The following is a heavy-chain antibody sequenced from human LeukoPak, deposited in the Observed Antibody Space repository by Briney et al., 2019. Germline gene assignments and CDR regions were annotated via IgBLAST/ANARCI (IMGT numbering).Heavy chain of an antibody. CDR1: GFTFSSYA. D-gene: IGHD3-10*01. J-gene: IGHJ4*02. Sequence: GGSLRLSCAASGFTFSSYAMSWVRQAPGKGLEWVSAISGSGGSTYYADSVKGRFTISRDNSKNTLYLQMNSLRAEDTAVYYCAKDRTITMVRGLTGHRQYYSDYWGQGTLVTVSS. CDR2: ISGSGGST. CDR3: AKDRTITMVRGLTGHRQYYSDY. V-gene: IGHV3-23*01.